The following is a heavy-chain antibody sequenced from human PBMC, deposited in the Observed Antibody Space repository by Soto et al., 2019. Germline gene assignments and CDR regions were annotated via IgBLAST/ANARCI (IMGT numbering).Heavy chain of an antibody. CDR1: GFTFSDHY. Sequence: EVQLVESGGGLVQPGGSLRLSCAASGFTFSDHYMDWVRQAPGKGLEWVGRSRNKANSYTTEYAASVKGRFTISRDDSKNSLYLQMNSLKTEGTAVYYWARASWNWGQGTLVIVSS. CDR2: SRNKANSYTT. J-gene: IGHJ4*02. V-gene: IGHV3-72*01. CDR3: ARASWN. D-gene: IGHD1-1*01.